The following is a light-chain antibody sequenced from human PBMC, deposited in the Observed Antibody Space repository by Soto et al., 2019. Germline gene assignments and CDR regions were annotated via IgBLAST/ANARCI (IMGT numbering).Light chain of an antibody. J-gene: IGKJ1*01. Sequence: IVMTQSQATLSVSPGERATLSCRASQSVSTYVTYLAWYQQKPGQAPRLLIYGASTRATGIPARFSGSGSGTEFTLTISSLQSEDFAVYYCQQYNNWWTFGQGTKV. CDR1: QSVSTY. CDR2: GAS. CDR3: QQYNNWWT. V-gene: IGKV3-15*01.